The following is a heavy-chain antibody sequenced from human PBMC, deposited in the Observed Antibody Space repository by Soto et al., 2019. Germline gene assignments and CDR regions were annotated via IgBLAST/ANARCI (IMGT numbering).Heavy chain of an antibody. CDR2: IDPRDSYS. V-gene: IGHV5-10-1*01. CDR1: GYTFSAFW. J-gene: IGHJ5*02. CDR3: AKDREWLVSPAINHWFDP. Sequence: GESLKISCQASGYTFSAFWITWVRQMPGKGLEWMATIDPRDSYSNYSLSFQGHVTISADKSIGSAYLHWSTLEASDTAIYYCAKDREWLVSPAINHWFDPWGQGTLVTVSS. D-gene: IGHD6-19*01.